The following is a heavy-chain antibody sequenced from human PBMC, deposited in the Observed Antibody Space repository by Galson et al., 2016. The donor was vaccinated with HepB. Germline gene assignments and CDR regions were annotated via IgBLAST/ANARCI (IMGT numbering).Heavy chain of an antibody. D-gene: IGHD5-18*01. Sequence: TLSLTCTVSGGSISSSSYYWGWIRQPPGKGLEWIGSIYYSGSTYYNPSLKSRVTISVDTSKNQFSLKLSSVTAADTAVYYCARHLKIQLWLRGNWFDPWSQETLVTVSS. V-gene: IGHV4-39*01. J-gene: IGHJ5*02. CDR1: GGSISSSSYY. CDR3: ARHLKIQLWLRGNWFDP. CDR2: IYYSGST.